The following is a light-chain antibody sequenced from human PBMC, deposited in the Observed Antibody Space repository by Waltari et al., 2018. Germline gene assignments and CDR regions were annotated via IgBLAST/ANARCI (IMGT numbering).Light chain of an antibody. V-gene: IGKV2-29*03. J-gene: IGKJ5*01. CDR3: MQGLYLRST. CDR2: EVS. Sequence: VLTQTPLSLSVTPGQPASISCMSNRSLLHTDGWTYMYWFLQKRGQSPQLLISEVSRRFSGGPGRFSCRGSETDVTLKISRVVAADVGLYYCMQGLYLRSTVGQGTRLE. CDR1: RSLLHTDGWTY.